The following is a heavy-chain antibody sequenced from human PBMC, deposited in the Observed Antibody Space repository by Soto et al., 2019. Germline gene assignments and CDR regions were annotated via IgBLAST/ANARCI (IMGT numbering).Heavy chain of an antibody. J-gene: IGHJ6*02. D-gene: IGHD3-22*01. Sequence: SETLSLTCTVSGGSISSYYWSWIRQPPGKGLEWIGYIYYSGSTNYNPSLKSRVTISVDASKNQFSLKLSSVTAADTAVYYCARGDVTMIQDYYYGMDVWGQGTTVTVSS. CDR1: GGSISSYY. V-gene: IGHV4-59*01. CDR3: ARGDVTMIQDYYYGMDV. CDR2: IYYSGST.